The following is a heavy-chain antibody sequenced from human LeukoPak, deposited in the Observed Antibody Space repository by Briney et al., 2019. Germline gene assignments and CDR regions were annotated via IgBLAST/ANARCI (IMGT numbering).Heavy chain of an antibody. CDR3: AKPVTAIAPWYFDY. CDR1: GGAITSSSYY. J-gene: IGHJ4*02. Sequence: SETLSLTCNVSGGAITSSSYYWGWIRQPPGEGLGWIGSIYYSGSTYYNPSLKSRVTISVDTSKNQFSLKLSSVTAADTAVYYCAKPVTAIAPWYFDYWGQGTLVTVSS. CDR2: IYYSGST. D-gene: IGHD2-21*02. V-gene: IGHV4-39*01.